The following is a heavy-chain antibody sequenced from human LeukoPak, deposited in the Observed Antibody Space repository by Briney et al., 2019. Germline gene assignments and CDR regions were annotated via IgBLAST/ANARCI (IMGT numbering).Heavy chain of an antibody. V-gene: IGHV3-74*01. Sequence: PGGSLRLSCAASGFTFSSYWMHWVRQAPGKGLVWVSRISIDGSTTTYADSVKGRFTISRDNTKNSLYLQMNSLRVEDTAVFYCARDQYDTWSRRGNFDSWGQGTLVIVSS. CDR3: ARDQYDTWSRRGNFDS. J-gene: IGHJ4*02. CDR2: ISIDGSTT. D-gene: IGHD3-3*01. CDR1: GFTFSSYW.